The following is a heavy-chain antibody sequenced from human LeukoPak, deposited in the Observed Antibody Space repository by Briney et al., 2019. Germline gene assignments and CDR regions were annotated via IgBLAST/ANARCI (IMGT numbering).Heavy chain of an antibody. CDR2: ISGSGGST. Sequence: GGSLRLSCAASGFTFSSYAMSWVRQAPGKGLEWVSAISGSGGSTYYADSVKGRFTISRDNSKNTLYLQMNSLRAEDTAVYYCANLIAVDPEYYWGQGTLVTVSS. CDR1: GFTFSSYA. CDR3: ANLIAVDPEYY. D-gene: IGHD6-19*01. V-gene: IGHV3-23*01. J-gene: IGHJ4*02.